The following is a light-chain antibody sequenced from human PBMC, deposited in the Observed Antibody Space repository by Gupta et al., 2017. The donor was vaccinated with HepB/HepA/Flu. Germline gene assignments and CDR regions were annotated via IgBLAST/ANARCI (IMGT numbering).Light chain of an antibody. J-gene: IGLJ1*01. Sequence: QAVLTQPPAVSAAPGQKVTTSCSGSSSNIGNNYVPWYQHIPGTAPKLLIYDNNKRPSGIPDRFSGSKSGTSATLGITGLQTGYEADYYCGSWDNNVSGYVFGTGAKVTVL. CDR1: SSNIGNNY. CDR3: GSWDNNVSGYV. V-gene: IGLV1-51*01. CDR2: DNN.